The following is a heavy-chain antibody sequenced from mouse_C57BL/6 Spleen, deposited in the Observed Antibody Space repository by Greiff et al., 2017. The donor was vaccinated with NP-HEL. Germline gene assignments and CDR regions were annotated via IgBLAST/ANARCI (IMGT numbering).Heavy chain of an antibody. Sequence: VQLQQSGAELVKPGASVKMSCKASGYTFTSYWITWVKQRPGQGLEWIGDIYPGSGSTNYNEKFKSKATLTVDTSSSTAYMQLSSLTSEDSAVYYSARCGLANWSWFAYWGQGTLVTVTA. D-gene: IGHD4-1*01. CDR3: ARCGLANWSWFAY. CDR1: GYTFTSYW. V-gene: IGHV1-55*01. CDR2: IYPGSGST. J-gene: IGHJ3*01.